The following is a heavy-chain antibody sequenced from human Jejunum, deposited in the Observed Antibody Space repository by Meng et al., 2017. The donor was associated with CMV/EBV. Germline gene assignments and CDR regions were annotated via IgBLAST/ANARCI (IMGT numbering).Heavy chain of an antibody. CDR2: ISTYNDNP. J-gene: IGHJ4*02. V-gene: IGHV1-18*01. D-gene: IGHD2-21*02. CDR1: GYTFSSYV. CDR3: ARDLWPHIVVVTAPSEF. Sequence: QVQLVESGAEVKRPGASVKVSCKASGYTFSSYVFTWVRQAPGQGLEWLGWISTYNDNPKYAQKVQGRVTMTADTSTSTAYMELRSLTSDDTAVYYCARDLWPHIVVVTAPSEFWGQGTLVTVSS.